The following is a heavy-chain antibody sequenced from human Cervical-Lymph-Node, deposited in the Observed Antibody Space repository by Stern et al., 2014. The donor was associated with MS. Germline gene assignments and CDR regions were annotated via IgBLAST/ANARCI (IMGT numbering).Heavy chain of an antibody. D-gene: IGHD2-21*02. CDR2: YDPQHGET. J-gene: IGHJ6*02. CDR3: ATHRGRVTYYYGLDV. Sequence: QVQLVQSGAEVKKPGASVKVSCKVSGYTLTEMSMHWVRQAPGKGLEWMGGYDPQHGETVYAQKIQGRVTRAEDRSTDTAYRELASLRSADTAVYYCATHRGRVTYYYGLDVWGQGTTVTVSS. CDR1: GYTLTEMS. V-gene: IGHV1-24*01.